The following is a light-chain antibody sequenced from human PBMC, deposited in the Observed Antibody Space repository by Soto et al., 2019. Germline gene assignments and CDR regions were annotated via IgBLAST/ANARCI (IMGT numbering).Light chain of an antibody. J-gene: IGLJ2*01. Sequence: QSALTQPRSVSGSPGQSVTISCTGTSSDVGGYNYVSWYQHNPGKAPKLMIFDVSARPSGVPDRFSGSKSANTASLTISGLQAEDEADYYCCSYAGTYTPLFGGGTQLTV. CDR1: SSDVGGYNY. CDR3: CSYAGTYTPL. V-gene: IGLV2-11*01. CDR2: DVS.